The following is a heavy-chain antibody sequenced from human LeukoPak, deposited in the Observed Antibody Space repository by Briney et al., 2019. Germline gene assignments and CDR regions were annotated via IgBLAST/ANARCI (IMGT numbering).Heavy chain of an antibody. V-gene: IGHV3-30*18. CDR2: ISYDGSNK. D-gene: IGHD1-26*01. J-gene: IGHJ4*02. Sequence: PGRSLRLSCAASGFTFSSYGMHWVRQAPGKGLEWVAVISYDGSNKYYADSVKGRFTISRDNSKNTLYLQVNSLRAEDTAVYYCAKPGGSYSGNYPFDYWGQGTLVTVSS. CDR1: GFTFSSYG. CDR3: AKPGGSYSGNYPFDY.